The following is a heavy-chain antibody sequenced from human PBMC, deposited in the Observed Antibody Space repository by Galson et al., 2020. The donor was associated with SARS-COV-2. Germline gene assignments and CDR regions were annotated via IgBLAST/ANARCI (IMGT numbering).Heavy chain of an antibody. CDR3: ARATILYDYGMDV. CDR2: IGTTGDT. V-gene: IGHV3-13*01. D-gene: IGHD3-9*01. CDR1: GFIFSGFD. Sequence: GGSLRLSCAASGFIFSGFDMHWVRQAAGKGLEWVSGIGTTGDTYYPESVKGQFTISRENAKNSLYLQMNSLRAEDTAVYYCARATILYDYGMDVWGQGTTVTVSS. J-gene: IGHJ6*02.